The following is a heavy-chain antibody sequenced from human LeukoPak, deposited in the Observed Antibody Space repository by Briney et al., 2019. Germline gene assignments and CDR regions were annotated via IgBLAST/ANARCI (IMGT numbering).Heavy chain of an antibody. D-gene: IGHD6-6*01. Sequence: SETLSLTCTVSGGSISSSSYYWGWIRQPPGKGPEWIGSIYYSGSTYYNPSLKSRVTISVDTSKNQFSLKLSSVTAADTAVYYCARRTSLYSSSYRYDYWGQGTLVTVSS. CDR2: IYYSGST. J-gene: IGHJ4*02. V-gene: IGHV4-39*01. CDR1: GGSISSSSYY. CDR3: ARRTSLYSSSYRYDY.